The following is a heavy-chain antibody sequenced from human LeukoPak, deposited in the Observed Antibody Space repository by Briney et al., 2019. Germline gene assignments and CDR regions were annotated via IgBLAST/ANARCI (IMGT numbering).Heavy chain of an antibody. Sequence: MTSETLSLTCAVYGGSFSGYYWSWIRQPPGKGLEWIGEINHSGSTNYNPSLKSRVTISVDTSKSQFSLKLSSVAAADTAVYYCARDEDTAMVEKNYYYGMDVWGKGTTVTVSS. CDR3: ARDEDTAMVEKNYYYGMDV. V-gene: IGHV4-34*01. D-gene: IGHD5-18*01. CDR1: GGSFSGYY. CDR2: INHSGST. J-gene: IGHJ6*04.